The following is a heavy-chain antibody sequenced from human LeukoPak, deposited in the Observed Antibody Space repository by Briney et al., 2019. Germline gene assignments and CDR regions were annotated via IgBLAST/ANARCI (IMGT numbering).Heavy chain of an antibody. Sequence: SQTLSPTCTVSGGSISSGGYYWSWIRQHPGKGLEWIGYIYYSGSTNYNPSLKSRVTISVDTSKNQFSLKLNSVTAADTAVYYCARVGYSYGLDCWGQGTLVTVSS. CDR1: GGSISSGGYY. CDR2: IYYSGST. CDR3: ARVGYSYGLDC. V-gene: IGHV4-31*03. D-gene: IGHD5-18*01. J-gene: IGHJ4*02.